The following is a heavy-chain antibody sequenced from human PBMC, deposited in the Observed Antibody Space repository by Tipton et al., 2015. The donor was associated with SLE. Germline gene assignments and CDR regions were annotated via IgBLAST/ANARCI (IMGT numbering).Heavy chain of an antibody. J-gene: IGHJ3*02. D-gene: IGHD2-2*01. V-gene: IGHV1-18*01. Sequence: QVQLVQSGAEVKKPGASVKVSCKASGYTFTSYGISWARQAPGQGLEWMGWISAYNGNTSDAQKLQGRDTMTTDTSTRTAYMEQRSLRSNATAVYYCASRGYCSSTSCYARGAFDIWGQGTMVSGSS. CDR3: ASRGYCSSTSCYARGAFDI. CDR1: GYTFTSYG. CDR2: ISAYNGNT.